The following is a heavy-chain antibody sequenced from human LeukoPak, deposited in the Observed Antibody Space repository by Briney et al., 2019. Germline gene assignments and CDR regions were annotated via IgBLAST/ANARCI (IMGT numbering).Heavy chain of an antibody. CDR1: GYTFTGYY. Sequence: GASVKVSCKASGYTFTGYYMHWVRQAPGQGLEWMGWINPNSGGTNYAQKFQGRVTMTRDTSISTAYMELKSLRSDDTAVYYCARDRDYYDSSGLWGQGTLVTVSS. V-gene: IGHV1-2*02. D-gene: IGHD3-22*01. CDR3: ARDRDYYDSSGL. CDR2: INPNSGGT. J-gene: IGHJ4*02.